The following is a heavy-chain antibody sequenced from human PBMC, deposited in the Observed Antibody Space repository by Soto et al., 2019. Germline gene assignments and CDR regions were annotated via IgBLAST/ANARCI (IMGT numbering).Heavy chain of an antibody. D-gene: IGHD3-22*01. CDR3: ARERFYYYDSSGYYPDY. CDR1: GFTFSSYW. Sequence: PGGSLRLSCPASGFTFSSYWMSWVRQAPGKGLEWVANIKQDGSEKYYVDSVKGRFTISRDNAKNSLYLQMNSLRAEDTAVYYCARERFYYYDSSGYYPDYWGQGTLVTVSS. CDR2: IKQDGSEK. V-gene: IGHV3-7*03. J-gene: IGHJ4*02.